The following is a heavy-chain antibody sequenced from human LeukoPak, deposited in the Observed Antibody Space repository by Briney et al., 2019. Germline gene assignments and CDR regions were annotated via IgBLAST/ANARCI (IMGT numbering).Heavy chain of an antibody. CDR3: ARKDGDI. CDR2: IRYDGSNK. D-gene: IGHD5-24*01. J-gene: IGHJ3*02. CDR1: GFNFGEFW. V-gene: IGHV3-33*07. Sequence: GGSLRLSCAASGFNFGEFWMAWVRQTPGKGLEWVAFIRYDGSNKYYADSVKGRFTISRDNAKNSLYLQMNSLRAEDTAVYYCARKDGDIWGQGTRVTVSS.